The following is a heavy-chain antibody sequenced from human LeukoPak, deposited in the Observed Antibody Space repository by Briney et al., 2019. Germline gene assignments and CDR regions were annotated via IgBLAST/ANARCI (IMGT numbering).Heavy chain of an antibody. J-gene: IGHJ4*02. CDR3: AKGPHSGWGDGVPYFDY. V-gene: IGHV3-30*02. CDR2: IRYDASNK. D-gene: IGHD5-12*01. Sequence: GRSLRLSCAASGFTFSSYAMHWVRQAPGKGLEWVAFIRYDASNKYYADSVKGRFTISRDNSKNTLYLQMNSLRAEDTAVYYCAKGPHSGWGDGVPYFDYWGQGTLVTVSS. CDR1: GFTFSSYA.